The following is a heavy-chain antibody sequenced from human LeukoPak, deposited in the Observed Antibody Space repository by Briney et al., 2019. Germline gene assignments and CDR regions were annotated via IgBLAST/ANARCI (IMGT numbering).Heavy chain of an antibody. D-gene: IGHD2-8*01. J-gene: IGHJ4*02. V-gene: IGHV1-69*13. CDR2: IIPIFGTA. CDR3: ARAGIGYCTNGVCLFPFDY. Sequence: ASVKVSCKASGGTFSSYAISWVRQAPGQGLEWMGGIIPIFGTANYAQKFQGRVTITADESTSTAYMELSSLRSEDTAVYYCARAGIGYCTNGVCLFPFDYWGQGPLVTVSS. CDR1: GGTFSSYA.